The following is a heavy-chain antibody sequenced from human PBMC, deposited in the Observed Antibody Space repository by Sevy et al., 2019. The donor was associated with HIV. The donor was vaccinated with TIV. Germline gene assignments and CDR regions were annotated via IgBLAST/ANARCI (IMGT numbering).Heavy chain of an antibody. CDR3: AGLKGVVVVTAIIGWFDP. CDR1: GFTFSSYA. CDR2: ISGNGGNT. D-gene: IGHD2-21*02. V-gene: IGHV3-23*01. J-gene: IGHJ5*02. Sequence: GGSLRLSCAASGFTFSSYAMSWVRQAPGKGLEWVSAISGNGGNTYYADSVKGRFTISRDNSKNTLYLQINRLRAEDTAVYYCAGLKGVVVVTAIIGWFDPWGQGTLVTVSS.